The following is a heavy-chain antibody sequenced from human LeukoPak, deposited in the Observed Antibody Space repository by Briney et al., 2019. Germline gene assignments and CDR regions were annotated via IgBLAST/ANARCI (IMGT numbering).Heavy chain of an antibody. Sequence: GGSLRLSCAASGFTFSSFAMNWVRQAPGKGLEWVSTMSGDATSTYYADSVKGRFTISRDNSKTTLFLQMNSLRAEDTAVYYCAKRTSGSSWYSSDSWGQGTLVTVST. CDR1: GFTFSSFA. CDR3: AKRTSGSSWYSSDS. D-gene: IGHD6-13*01. J-gene: IGHJ4*02. CDR2: MSGDATST. V-gene: IGHV3-23*01.